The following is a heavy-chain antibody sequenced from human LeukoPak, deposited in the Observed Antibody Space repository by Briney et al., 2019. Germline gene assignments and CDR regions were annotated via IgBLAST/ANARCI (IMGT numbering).Heavy chain of an antibody. CDR3: ARGRSFYSGSYESINWLDP. CDR2: INPNSGGT. Sequence: ASVKVSCKASGYTFTGYYMHWVRQAPGQGLEWMGRINPNSGGTIYAQKFQGRVTMTRDTSISTAYMELSRLRSDDTAVYYCARGRSFYSGSYESINWLDPWGQGTLVTVSS. CDR1: GYTFTGYY. J-gene: IGHJ5*02. D-gene: IGHD1-26*01. V-gene: IGHV1-2*06.